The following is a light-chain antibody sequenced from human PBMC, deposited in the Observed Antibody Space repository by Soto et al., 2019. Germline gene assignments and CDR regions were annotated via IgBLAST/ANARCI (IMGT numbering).Light chain of an antibody. CDR3: SSYTTSSSYG. J-gene: IGLJ1*01. V-gene: IGLV2-14*01. Sequence: QSALTQPASVSGSPGQSITISCTGTSSDVGSYNYVSWYQQHPGKAPKLMIYDVSNRPSGVSNRFSGSKSGNTASLTISGLQAEDEADYSCSSYTTSSSYGFGTGTKLTVL. CDR2: DVS. CDR1: SSDVGSYNY.